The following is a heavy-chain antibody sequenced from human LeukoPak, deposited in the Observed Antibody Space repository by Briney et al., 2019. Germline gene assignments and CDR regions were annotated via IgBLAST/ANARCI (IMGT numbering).Heavy chain of an antibody. J-gene: IGHJ3*02. CDR3: ARSNYDYVCGSYRLRAFDI. V-gene: IGHV3-21*01. CDR2: ISSSSSYI. Sequence: GGSLRLSCAASGFTFSSYSMNWVRQAPGKGLEWVSSISSSSSYIYYADSVKGRFTISRDNAKNSLYLQMNSLRAEDTAVYYCARSNYDYVCGSYRLRAFDIWGQGTMVTVSS. D-gene: IGHD3-16*02. CDR1: GFTFSSYS.